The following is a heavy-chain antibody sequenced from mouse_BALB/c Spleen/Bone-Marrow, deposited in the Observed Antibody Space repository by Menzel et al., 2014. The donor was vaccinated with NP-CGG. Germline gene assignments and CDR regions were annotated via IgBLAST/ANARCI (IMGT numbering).Heavy chain of an antibody. CDR3: ARRGTGVDY. Sequence: QVQLQQSGAELVRPGTSVKISCKASGYTFTNYWLGWVKQRPGLGLEWIGDIYPGGGYTNYNEKFKGKATLTADTSSSTAYMQLSSLTSEDSAVYFCARRGTGVDYWGQGTTLTVSS. CDR2: IYPGGGYT. CDR1: GYTFTNYW. D-gene: IGHD4-1*01. V-gene: IGHV1-63*02. J-gene: IGHJ2*01.